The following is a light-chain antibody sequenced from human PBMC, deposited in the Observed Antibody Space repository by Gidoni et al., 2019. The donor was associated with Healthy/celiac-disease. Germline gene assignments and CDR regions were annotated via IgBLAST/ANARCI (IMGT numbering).Light chain of an antibody. CDR2: DAS. V-gene: IGKV1-5*01. J-gene: IGKJ2*01. CDR1: QSISSW. Sequence: DIQMTKSPSTLSASVGDRVTITCRASQSISSWLSWYQQKTGKAPKLLIYDASSLESGVPSRFSGSGSGTEFTLTISRLQPDDFATYYCQQYNSYSYTFGQGTKLEIK. CDR3: QQYNSYSYT.